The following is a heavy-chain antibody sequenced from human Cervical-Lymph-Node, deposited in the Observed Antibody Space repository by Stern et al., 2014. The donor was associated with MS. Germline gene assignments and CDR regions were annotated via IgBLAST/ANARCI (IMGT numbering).Heavy chain of an antibody. V-gene: IGHV4-31*03. CDR3: ARVPDCSGGSCEYALGFDP. CDR2: IYYSGST. D-gene: IGHD2-15*01. CDR1: GGSISSGGYY. Sequence: QVQLQESGPGLVKPSQTLSLTCTVSGGSISSGGYYWSWIRQHPGKGLEWIGYIYYSGSTYYNPSLKSRVTISVDTSKNQFSLKLSSVTAADTAVYYCARVPDCSGGSCEYALGFDPWGQGTLVTVSS. J-gene: IGHJ5*02.